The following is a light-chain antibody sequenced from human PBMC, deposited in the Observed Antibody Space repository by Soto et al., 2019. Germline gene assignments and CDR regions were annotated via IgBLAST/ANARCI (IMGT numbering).Light chain of an antibody. CDR2: DVS. J-gene: IGLJ2*01. V-gene: IGLV2-14*03. CDR1: SSDVGSYNS. CDR3: SSYTSSSTVV. Sequence: QSVLTQPASVSGSPGQSITICCTGTSSDVGSYNSVSWYQHHPGKAPKLMIYDVSNRPSGVSNRFSGSKSVNTASLTISGLQAEDEADYYCSSYTSSSTVVFGGGTQLTVL.